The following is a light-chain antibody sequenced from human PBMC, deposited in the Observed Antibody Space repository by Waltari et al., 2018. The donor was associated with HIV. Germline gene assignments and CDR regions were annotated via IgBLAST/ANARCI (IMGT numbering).Light chain of an antibody. V-gene: IGLV2-8*01. J-gene: IGLJ2*01. CDR2: DVT. Sequence: QSALTQPPSASGSPGQSVTISCTGTRSDVGAYHSVSLFQQHPGKAPTLMSYDVTKRPSGVPDRFSGSKSGNTASLTVSGLQAEDEADYYCASHAGSKDVFGGGTRLTVL. CDR3: ASHAGSKDV. CDR1: RSDVGAYHS.